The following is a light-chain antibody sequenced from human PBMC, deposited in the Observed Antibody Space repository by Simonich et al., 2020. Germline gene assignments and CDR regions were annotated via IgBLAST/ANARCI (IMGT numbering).Light chain of an antibody. CDR3: SSYTSSSTLV. CDR1: SSDVGGYNY. Sequence: QSALTQPASVSGSPGQSITISCTGTSSDVGGYNYVSWYQQQPGKAPKLMIYDVRKRPAGVSNRVSGSKSGNTASLTISGLQAEDEADYYCSSYTSSSTLVFGGGTKLTVL. J-gene: IGLJ2*01. CDR2: DVR. V-gene: IGLV2-14*03.